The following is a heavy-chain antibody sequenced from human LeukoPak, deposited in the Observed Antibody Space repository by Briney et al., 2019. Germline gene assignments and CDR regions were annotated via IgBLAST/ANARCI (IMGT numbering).Heavy chain of an antibody. Sequence: GASVKVSCKASGYTFNSYGIVWVRQAAGQGLEWMGWISAYNGDTNYAQKLQGRVSLTTDTSTSTAYMELRSLRSDDTAVYYCARDVPYESTWSGDDFDIWGQGTMVTVSS. CDR2: ISAYNGDT. V-gene: IGHV1-18*01. D-gene: IGHD6-13*01. J-gene: IGHJ3*02. CDR3: ARDVPYESTWSGDDFDI. CDR1: GYTFNSYG.